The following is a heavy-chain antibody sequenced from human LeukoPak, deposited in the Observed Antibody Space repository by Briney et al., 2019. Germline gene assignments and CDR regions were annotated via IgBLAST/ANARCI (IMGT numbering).Heavy chain of an antibody. D-gene: IGHD2-2*01. J-gene: IGHJ4*02. V-gene: IGHV3-11*01. CDR1: GFTFSDYY. CDR3: AKDHYAVLYYFDY. Sequence: PGGSLRLSCAASGFTFSDYYMSWIRQAPGKGLEWVSYISSSGSTIYYADSVKGRFTISRDNAKNSLYLQMNSLRAEDTAVYYCAKDHYAVLYYFDYWGQGTLVTVSS. CDR2: ISSSGSTI.